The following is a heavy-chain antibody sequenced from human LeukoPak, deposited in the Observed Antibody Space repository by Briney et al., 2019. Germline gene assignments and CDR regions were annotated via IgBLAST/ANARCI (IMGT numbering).Heavy chain of an antibody. CDR3: ARDYEWLRF. Sequence: GGSLRLSCAASGFTFSSYSMNWARQAPGRGLEWVSYISSSSSTIYYADSVKGRFTISRDNAKNSLYLQMNSLRAEDTAVYYCARDYEWLRFWGQGTLVTVSS. J-gene: IGHJ4*02. CDR2: ISSSSSTI. D-gene: IGHD5-12*01. CDR1: GFTFSSYS. V-gene: IGHV3-48*01.